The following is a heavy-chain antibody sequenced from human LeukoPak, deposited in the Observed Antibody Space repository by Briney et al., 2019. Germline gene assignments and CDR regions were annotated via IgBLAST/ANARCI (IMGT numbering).Heavy chain of an antibody. CDR3: ARRGGYSYGLSYYFDY. J-gene: IGHJ4*02. Sequence: SETLSLTCTVYGGSFSGYYWSWIRQPPGKGLEWIGEINHSGSTNYNPSLKSRVTISVDTSMNQFSLKLSSVTAADTAVYYCARRGGYSYGLSYYFDYWGQGTLVTVSS. V-gene: IGHV4-34*01. CDR2: INHSGST. D-gene: IGHD5-18*01. CDR1: GGSFSGYY.